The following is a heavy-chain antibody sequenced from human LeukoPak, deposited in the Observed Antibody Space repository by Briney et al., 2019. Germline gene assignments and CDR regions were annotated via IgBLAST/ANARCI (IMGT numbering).Heavy chain of an antibody. D-gene: IGHD5-12*01. CDR3: TGINEDGYSGYEPVDY. V-gene: IGHV3-49*04. CDR1: VFTFGDYA. J-gene: IGHJ4*02. CDR2: IRSKAYGGTT. Sequence: GGSLRLSCTASVFTFGDYAMSWVRQAPGKGLEWVGFIRSKAYGGTTEYAASVKGRFTISRDDSKSIAYLQMNSLKTEDTAVYYCTGINEDGYSGYEPVDYWGQGTLVTVSS.